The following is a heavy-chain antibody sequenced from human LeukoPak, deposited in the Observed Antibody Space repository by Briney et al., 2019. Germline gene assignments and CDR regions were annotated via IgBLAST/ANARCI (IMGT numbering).Heavy chain of an antibody. J-gene: IGHJ4*02. V-gene: IGHV3-33*01. CDR2: IWYDGSNK. Sequence: GGSLRLSCAASGFTISSYGMHWVRQAPGKGLEWVAVIWYDGSNKYYADSVKGRFTISRDNSKNTLYLQMNSLRAEDTAVYYCAGGGRGVRGVINPLGYWGQGTLVTVSS. D-gene: IGHD3-10*01. CDR3: AGGGRGVRGVINPLGY. CDR1: GFTISSYG.